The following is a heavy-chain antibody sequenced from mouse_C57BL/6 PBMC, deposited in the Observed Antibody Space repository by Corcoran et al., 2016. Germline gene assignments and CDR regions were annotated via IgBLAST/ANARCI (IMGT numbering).Heavy chain of an antibody. V-gene: IGHV1-55*01. Sequence: QVQLQQPGAELVKPGASVKMSCKASGYTFTSYWITWVKQRPGQGLEWIGDIYPGSGSTNYNEKFKSKATLTVDTSSSTAYMQLSSLTSEDSAVYYCARCPYDGYYVGYFDVWGTGTTVTVSS. J-gene: IGHJ1*03. CDR3: ARCPYDGYYVGYFDV. D-gene: IGHD2-3*01. CDR1: GYTFTSYW. CDR2: IYPGSGST.